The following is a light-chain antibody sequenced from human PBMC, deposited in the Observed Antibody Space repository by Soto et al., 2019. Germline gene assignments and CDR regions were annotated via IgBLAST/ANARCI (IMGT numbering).Light chain of an antibody. CDR2: DAS. J-gene: IGKJ2*01. CDR3: QQRSNWPPT. V-gene: IGKV3-11*01. CDR1: QSIGTY. Sequence: EIVLTQSPATLSLSPGERATLFCRANQSIGTYLAWYQQKSGQAPRLLIYDASNRATGIPARFSGGGSGTDFILTVSSLEPEDFAVYYCQQRSNWPPTFGQGTKLEI.